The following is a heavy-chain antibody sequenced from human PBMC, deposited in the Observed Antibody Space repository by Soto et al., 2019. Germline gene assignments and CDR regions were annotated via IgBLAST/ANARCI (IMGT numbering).Heavy chain of an antibody. J-gene: IGHJ4*02. D-gene: IGHD3-22*01. CDR2: ISSSSSYI. CDR3: AKYYYDSSGYYDDY. Sequence: PGGSLRLSCAASGFTFSIYSMNWVRQAPGKGLEWVSSISSSSSYIYYADSVKGRFTISRDNAKNSLYLQMNSLRAEDTAVYYCAKYYYDSSGYYDDYWGQGTLVTVSS. CDR1: GFTFSIYS. V-gene: IGHV3-21*01.